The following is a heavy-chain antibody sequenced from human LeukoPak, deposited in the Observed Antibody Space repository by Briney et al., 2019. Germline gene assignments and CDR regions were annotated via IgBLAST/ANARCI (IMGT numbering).Heavy chain of an antibody. V-gene: IGHV3-23*01. CDR2: ISGSGGST. Sequence: GGSLRLSCAASGFTFRRYALSWASEASGKGREGVSAISGSGGSTHYADSVKGRFTISRDNSRTTPYLQMNSLKAEATAVYYWAKAGYSSSWYGGWPFDPWGQGTLVTVSS. CDR1: GFTFRRYA. CDR3: AKAGYSSSWYGGWPFDP. J-gene: IGHJ5*02. D-gene: IGHD6-13*01.